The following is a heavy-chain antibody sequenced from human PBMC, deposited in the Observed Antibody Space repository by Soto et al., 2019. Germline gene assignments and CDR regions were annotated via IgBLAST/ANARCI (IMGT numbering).Heavy chain of an antibody. CDR3: ARSGVWEPTDY. CDR1: GYNFTSYG. D-gene: IGHD1-26*01. J-gene: IGHJ4*02. V-gene: IGHV1-18*01. CDR2: ISAYNINT. Sequence: QVQLVQSGAEVKKPGASVKVSCKASGYNFTSYGISWVRQAPGPGLEWMGWISAYNINTNYAQKLQGRVTMNTDTSTSTSYMQMRSLRSDYTAVYYWARSGVWEPTDYLGQGTLVTFSS.